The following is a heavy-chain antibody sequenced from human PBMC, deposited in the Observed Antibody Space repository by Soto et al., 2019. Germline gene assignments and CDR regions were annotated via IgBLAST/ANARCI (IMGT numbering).Heavy chain of an antibody. CDR1: GYDFNTNW. D-gene: IGHD2-2*01. V-gene: IGHV5-51*01. J-gene: IGHJ4*02. CDR2: MYPGDSDT. CDR3: ARLPRDCTKTSCYYADH. Sequence: GESLKISSRGSGYDFNTNWFGWGRQLPGRGLEWVGIMYPGDSDTRSNPSLQGDVTISAAVTVSTAFLQWRSLYTSDTGIYFCARLPRDCTKTSCYYADHWGQGTQVTVSS.